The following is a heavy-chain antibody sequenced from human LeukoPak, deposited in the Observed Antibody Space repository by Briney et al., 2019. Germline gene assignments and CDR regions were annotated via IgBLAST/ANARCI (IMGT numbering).Heavy chain of an antibody. J-gene: IGHJ4*02. CDR1: GGTFSSYA. V-gene: IGHV1-69*05. D-gene: IGHD3-10*01. Sequence: SVKVSCKASGGTFSSYAISWVRQALGQGLEWMGGIIPIFGTANYAQKFQGRVTITTDESTSTAYMELSSLRSDDTAVYYCARESMVRGAVVDYWGQGTLVTVSS. CDR3: ARESMVRGAVVDY. CDR2: IIPIFGTA.